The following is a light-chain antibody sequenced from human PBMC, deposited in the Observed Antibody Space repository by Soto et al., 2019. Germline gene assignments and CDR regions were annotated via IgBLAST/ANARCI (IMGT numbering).Light chain of an antibody. CDR1: QSISRS. J-gene: IGKJ1*01. CDR2: AAS. CDR3: QQLHSYPRT. Sequence: DVQMTQSPSTLSASAGDRVTITCRASQSISRSLAWYQQKPGQAPKFLIYAASTLESGVPSRFSGSGSGTEFTLTISSLQPEDFATYYCQQLHSYPRTFGLGTKVDI. V-gene: IGKV1-9*01.